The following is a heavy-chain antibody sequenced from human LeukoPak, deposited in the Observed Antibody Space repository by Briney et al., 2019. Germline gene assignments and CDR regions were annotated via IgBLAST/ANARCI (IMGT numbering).Heavy chain of an antibody. Sequence: GRSLRLSCAASGFTFSGHAMHWVRQAPGKGLEWVTLISYDGSNKYYADSVKGRFTISRDNSKNTVYLQMNSLRAEDTAVYYCARDGTVTYYFDYWGQGTLVTVSS. CDR1: GFTFSGHA. D-gene: IGHD4-11*01. CDR3: ARDGTVTYYFDY. V-gene: IGHV3-30-3*01. J-gene: IGHJ4*02. CDR2: ISYDGSNK.